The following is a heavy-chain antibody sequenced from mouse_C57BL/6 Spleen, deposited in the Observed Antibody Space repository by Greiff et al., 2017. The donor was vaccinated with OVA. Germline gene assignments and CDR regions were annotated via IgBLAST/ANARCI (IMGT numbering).Heavy chain of an antibody. V-gene: IGHV1-64*01. CDR3: AGGPYSSSYGYFNV. Sequence: QVQLQQPGAELVKPGASVKLSCKASGYTFTSYWMHWVKQRPGQGLEWIGMIHPNSGSTNYNEKFKSKATLTVDKSSSTAYMQLNSLTTEDSAVDYWAGGPYSSSYGYFNVWGTGTTVTVSS. J-gene: IGHJ1*03. CDR1: GYTFTSYW. D-gene: IGHD1-1*01. CDR2: IHPNSGST.